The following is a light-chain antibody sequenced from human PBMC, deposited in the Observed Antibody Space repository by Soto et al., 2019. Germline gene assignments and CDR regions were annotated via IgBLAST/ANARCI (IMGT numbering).Light chain of an antibody. V-gene: IGKV3-11*01. CDR1: QSVSSY. Sequence: EIVLTQSPATLSLSPGERATLSCRASQSVSSYLAWYQQKPGQAPRLLIYGASNRATGIPARFSGSGSGTDFTLTISSLEPEDFAVYYCQQRSNWPTFGGGTKVEIK. CDR3: QQRSNWPT. J-gene: IGKJ4*01. CDR2: GAS.